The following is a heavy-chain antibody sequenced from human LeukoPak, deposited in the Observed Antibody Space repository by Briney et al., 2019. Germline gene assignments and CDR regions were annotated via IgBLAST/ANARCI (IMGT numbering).Heavy chain of an antibody. CDR2: ISSSRTYI. J-gene: IGHJ4*02. CDR1: GFIFNDYT. Sequence: PGGSLRLSCAASGFIFNDYTMNWVRQAPGKGLEWVSSISSSRTYIYYADSVKGRVTISRDNPKSSLYLQMNSLRAEDSAVYYCARGPIVVVVAATPPDYWGQGTLVTVSS. D-gene: IGHD2-15*01. CDR3: ARGPIVVVVAATPPDY. V-gene: IGHV3-21*01.